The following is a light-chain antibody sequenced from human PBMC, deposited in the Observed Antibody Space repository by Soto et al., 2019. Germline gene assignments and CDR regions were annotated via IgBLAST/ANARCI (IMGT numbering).Light chain of an antibody. Sequence: EIVLTQSPGTLSLSPGERATLSCRASQSVSSSYLAWYQQKPGQAPRLLIYGASSRATGIPDRFSGSGSGKDFTLTISRLEPEDFAVYYCQHYGSSLLFTFGPGTKVGIK. V-gene: IGKV3-20*01. CDR3: QHYGSSLLFT. J-gene: IGKJ3*01. CDR1: QSVSSSY. CDR2: GAS.